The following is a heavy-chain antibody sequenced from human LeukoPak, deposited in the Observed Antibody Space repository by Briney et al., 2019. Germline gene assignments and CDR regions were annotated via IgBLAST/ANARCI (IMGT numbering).Heavy chain of an antibody. V-gene: IGHV4-61*01. CDR3: ARGPYV. Sequence: SETLSLTCTVSGVSVSSGTYYWIWVRQPPGKGLEWIGFISYSGSTNYNPSLKSRITISVDMSKNQFSLKVRSVTAADTAVYYCARGPYVWGQGTMVTVSS. J-gene: IGHJ3*01. CDR2: ISYSGST. CDR1: GVSVSSGTYY.